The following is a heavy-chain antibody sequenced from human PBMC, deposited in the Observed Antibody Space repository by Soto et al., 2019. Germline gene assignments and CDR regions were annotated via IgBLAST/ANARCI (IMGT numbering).Heavy chain of an antibody. CDR1: GGSISSSSYY. CDR3: ARGYCSSTICYLSDKWFHP. J-gene: IGHJ5*02. Sequence: SETLSLTCAVSGGSISSSSYYWGWIRQPPGKGLEWIGSIYYSGSTYYNPSLKSRVTISVDTSKNQFSLKLSSVTAADTAVYYCARGYCSSTICYLSDKWFHPCGQGTLLTVS. V-gene: IGHV4-39*07. CDR2: IYYSGST. D-gene: IGHD2-2*01.